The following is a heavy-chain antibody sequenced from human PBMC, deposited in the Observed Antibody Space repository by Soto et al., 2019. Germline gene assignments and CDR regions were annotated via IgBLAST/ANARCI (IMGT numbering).Heavy chain of an antibody. CDR2: IIPIFGTA. CDR3: ITDGPDGRAY. D-gene: IGHD2-8*01. V-gene: IGHV1-69*13. Sequence: SVKVSCKASGGTFSSYAISWVRQAPGQGLEWMGGIIPIFGTANYAQKFQGRVTITADESTSTAYMELNSLKIEDTAVYYCITDGPDGRAYWGQGTQVTVSS. CDR1: GGTFSSYA. J-gene: IGHJ4*02.